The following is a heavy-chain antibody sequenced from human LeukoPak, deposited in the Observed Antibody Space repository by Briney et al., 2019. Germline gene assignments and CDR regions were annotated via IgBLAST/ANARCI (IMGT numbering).Heavy chain of an antibody. D-gene: IGHD6-19*01. CDR1: GFTFSSYS. V-gene: IGHV3-21*01. J-gene: IGHJ5*02. Sequence: GGSPRLSCAASGFTFSSYSMNWVRQAPGKGLEWVSSISSSSYIYYADSVKGRFTISRDNAKNSLYLQMNSLRAEDTAVYYCARDRAGDNWFDPWGQGTLVTVSS. CDR2: ISSSSYI. CDR3: ARDRAGDNWFDP.